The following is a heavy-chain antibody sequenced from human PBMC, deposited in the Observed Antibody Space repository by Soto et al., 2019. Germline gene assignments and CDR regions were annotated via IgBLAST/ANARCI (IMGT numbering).Heavy chain of an antibody. CDR2: IKSKTDGGTI. J-gene: IGHJ4*02. CDR3: TTAHPRGPDY. Sequence: LRLSCAASGFTFNNACMNWVRQAPGKGLEWVGRIKSKTDGGTIDYPAPVKGRFTISRDDSRNTLYLQMNSLTTEDTAVYYCTTAHPRGPDYWGQGTLVTVSS. CDR1: GFTFNNAC. V-gene: IGHV3-15*01. D-gene: IGHD5-12*01.